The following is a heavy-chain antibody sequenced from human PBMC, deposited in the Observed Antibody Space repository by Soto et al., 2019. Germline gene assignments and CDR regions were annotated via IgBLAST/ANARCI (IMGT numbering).Heavy chain of an antibody. CDR1: GGTFSSYA. D-gene: IGHD3-16*01. J-gene: IGHJ4*02. V-gene: IGHV1-69*01. Sequence: QVQLVQSGAEVKKPGSSVKVSCKASGGTFSSYAISWVRQAPGQGLEWMGGIIPIFGTANYAQKFQGRVTGTADESRSSAYMELSSLRSEDTAVYYCARGAKAYYDDVWGSSPPPYYFGYWGQGTLVTVSS. CDR2: IIPIFGTA. CDR3: ARGAKAYYDDVWGSSPPPYYFGY.